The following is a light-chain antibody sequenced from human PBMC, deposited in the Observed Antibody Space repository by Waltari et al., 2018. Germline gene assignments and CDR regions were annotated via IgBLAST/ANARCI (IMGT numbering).Light chain of an antibody. Sequence: VLTQSPGSLSSSPVARVPLSYRASQSVSRALAWYQQKPGQAPRLLIFGASNRATGIPDRFSGSGSETDFSLTISRLEPEDFAVYYCQHYVRLPATFGRGTKVEIK. V-gene: IGKV3-20*01. CDR2: GAS. CDR3: QHYVRLPAT. J-gene: IGKJ1*01. CDR1: QSVSRA.